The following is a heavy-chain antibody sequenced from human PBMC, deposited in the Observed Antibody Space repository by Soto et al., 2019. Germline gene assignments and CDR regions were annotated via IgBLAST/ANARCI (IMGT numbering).Heavy chain of an antibody. J-gene: IGHJ3*02. V-gene: IGHV3-15*01. CDR1: GLTFSNAW. CDR3: TTEFRPRLKLFGGVVAPYAFDI. CDR2: IKSKTDGGTT. Sequence: GGSLRLSCAASGLTFSNAWMSWVRQAPGKGLEWVGRIKSKTDGGTTDYAAPVKGRFTISRDDSKNTLYLQMNSLKTEDTAVYYCTTEFRPRLKLFGGVVAPYAFDIWGQGTMVTVSS. D-gene: IGHD3-16*02.